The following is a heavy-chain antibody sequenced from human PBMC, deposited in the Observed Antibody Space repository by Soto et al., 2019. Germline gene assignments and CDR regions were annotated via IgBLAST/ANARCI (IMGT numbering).Heavy chain of an antibody. J-gene: IGHJ6*02. CDR3: VRDKSTYGMDV. CDR2: IYYSGST. Sequence: SETLSLTXTVSGGSISSGGYYWSWIRQHPGKGLEWIGYIYYSGSTYYNPSLKSRVTISVDTSKNQFSLKLSSVTAADTAVYYCVRDKSTYGMDVWGQGTTVTVSS. CDR1: GGSISSGGYY. V-gene: IGHV4-31*02.